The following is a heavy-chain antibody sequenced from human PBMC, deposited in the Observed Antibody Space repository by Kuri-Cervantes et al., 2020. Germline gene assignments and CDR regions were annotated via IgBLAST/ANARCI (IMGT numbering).Heavy chain of an antibody. J-gene: IGHJ3*02. CDR3: ARALDYGDYSTENDAFDT. V-gene: IGHV3-74*01. D-gene: IGHD4-17*01. CDR2: INSDGSST. CDR1: GFTFSSYG. Sequence: GGSLRLSCAASGFTFSSYGMHWVRQAPGKGLVWVSRINSDGSSTSYADSVKGRFTISRDNAKNTLYLQMNSLRAEDTAVYYCARALDYGDYSTENDAFDTWGQGTMVTVSS.